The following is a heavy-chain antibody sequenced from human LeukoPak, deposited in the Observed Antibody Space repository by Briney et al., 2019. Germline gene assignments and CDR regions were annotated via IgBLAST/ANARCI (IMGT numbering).Heavy chain of an antibody. CDR1: GFTFSSHG. J-gene: IGHJ4*02. CDR3: AKNMVGGISSIDY. V-gene: IGHV3-30*18. Sequence: GGSLRLSCAASGFTFSSHGMHWVRQAPGKGLEWVAGITRDGAYTYYAGSVKGRFTISRDDSKNTLYLQMNSLRAEDTAVYFCAKNMVGGISSIDYWGQGTLVTVSS. D-gene: IGHD3-10*01. CDR2: ITRDGAYT.